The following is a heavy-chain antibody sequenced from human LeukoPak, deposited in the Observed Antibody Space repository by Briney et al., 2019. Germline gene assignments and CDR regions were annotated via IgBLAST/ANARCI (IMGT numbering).Heavy chain of an antibody. V-gene: IGHV3-23*01. J-gene: IGHJ3*02. Sequence: SWGSLRLSCAASGFTFRTYAMTWVRQAPGKRLEWVSTISGSGDSTYRADSVKGRFTISRDNSKNTLYLQMNSLRAEDTAVYYCAKATQNRHAFDIWGQGTMVTVSS. CDR1: GFTFRTYA. D-gene: IGHD1-14*01. CDR3: AKATQNRHAFDI. CDR2: ISGSGDST.